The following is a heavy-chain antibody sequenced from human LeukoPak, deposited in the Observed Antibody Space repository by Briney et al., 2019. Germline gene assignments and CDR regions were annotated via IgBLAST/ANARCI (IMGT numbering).Heavy chain of an antibody. Sequence: QSGGSLRLSCAASGFTFSSYWMHWVRQAPGKGLEWVSGISWNSGSIGYADSVKGRFTISRDNAKNSLYLQMNSLRAEDTALYYCAKDISPVEMATIGAFDIWGQGTMVTVSS. CDR3: AKDISPVEMATIGAFDI. J-gene: IGHJ3*02. V-gene: IGHV3-9*01. CDR2: ISWNSGSI. CDR1: GFTFSSYW. D-gene: IGHD5-24*01.